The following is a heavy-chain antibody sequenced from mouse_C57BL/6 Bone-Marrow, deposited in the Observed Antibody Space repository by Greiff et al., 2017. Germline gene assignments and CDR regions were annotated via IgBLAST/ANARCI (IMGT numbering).Heavy chain of an antibody. CDR2: INPSSGYT. D-gene: IGHD2-4*01. CDR1: GYTFTSYT. J-gene: IGHJ2*01. CDR3: ARPIYYDSYYFDY. V-gene: IGHV1-4*01. Sequence: VKLVESGAELARPGASVKMSCKASGYTFTSYTMHWVKQRPGQGLEWIGYINPSSGYTKYNQKFKDKATLTADKSSSTAYMQLSSLTSEDSAVYYCARPIYYDSYYFDYWGQGTTLTVSS.